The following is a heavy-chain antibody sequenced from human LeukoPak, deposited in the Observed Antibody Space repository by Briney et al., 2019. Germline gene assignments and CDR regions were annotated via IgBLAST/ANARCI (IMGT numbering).Heavy chain of an antibody. V-gene: IGHV4-59*01. D-gene: IGHD2-2*01. Sequence: KSSETLSLTCTVSGGSISSYYWSWIRQPPGKGLEWIGYIYYSGSTNYNPSLKSRVTISVDTSKNQFSLKLSSVTAADTAVYYCARGRVPAAISSGGFDPWGQGTLVTVSS. CDR3: ARGRVPAAISSGGFDP. CDR1: GGSISSYY. J-gene: IGHJ5*02. CDR2: IYYSGST.